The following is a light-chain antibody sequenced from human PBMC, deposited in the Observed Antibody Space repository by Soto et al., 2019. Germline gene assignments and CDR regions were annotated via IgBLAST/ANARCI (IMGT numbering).Light chain of an antibody. V-gene: IGKV1-9*01. J-gene: IGKJ1*01. CDR2: SAS. Sequence: DIQLTQSPSFLSASVGDRVTITCRASQDISSYLAWYQQRPGKVPRFLTHSASTLQSGVPSRFKATGSGTTFTLTISSLQPEDIATYHFQHLNRFPRTFGQGIKVE. CDR3: QHLNRFPRT. CDR1: QDISSY.